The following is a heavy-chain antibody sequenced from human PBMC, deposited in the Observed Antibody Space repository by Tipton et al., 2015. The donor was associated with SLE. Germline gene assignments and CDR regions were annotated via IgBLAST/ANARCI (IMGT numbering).Heavy chain of an antibody. CDR3: ARPGHVDYGTFDY. V-gene: IGHV5-51*01. Sequence: SPSFQGQVTISADKSISTAYLQWSSLKASDTAMYYCARPGHVDYGTFDYWGQGTLVTVSS. D-gene: IGHD4-17*01. J-gene: IGHJ4*02.